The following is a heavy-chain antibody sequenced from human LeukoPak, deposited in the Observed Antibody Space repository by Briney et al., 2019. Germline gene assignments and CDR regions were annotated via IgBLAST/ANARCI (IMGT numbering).Heavy chain of an antibody. V-gene: IGHV4-31*03. CDR2: IYYSGST. J-gene: IGHJ3*02. Sequence: SQTLSLTCTVSGGSISSGGYYWSWIRQHPGKGLEWIGYIYYSGSTYYNPSLKSRVTISVDTSKNQFSLKLSSVTAADTAVYYCARFAPGDPNAFDIWGQGTMVTVSS. D-gene: IGHD3-10*01. CDR1: GGSISSGGYY. CDR3: ARFAPGDPNAFDI.